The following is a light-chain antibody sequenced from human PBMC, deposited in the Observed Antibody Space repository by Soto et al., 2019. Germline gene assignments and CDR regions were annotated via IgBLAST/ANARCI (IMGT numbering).Light chain of an antibody. Sequence: QSALTQPASVSGSPGQSITISCTGTSSDVASYNFVSWYQQHPGKAPKLIIYEVSNRPSGISNRFSGSKSDNTASLTISGLQAEDEADYYCSSYTSSTTSVFGIGTKLTVL. CDR1: SSDVASYNF. CDR2: EVS. J-gene: IGLJ1*01. CDR3: SSYTSSTTSV. V-gene: IGLV2-14*01.